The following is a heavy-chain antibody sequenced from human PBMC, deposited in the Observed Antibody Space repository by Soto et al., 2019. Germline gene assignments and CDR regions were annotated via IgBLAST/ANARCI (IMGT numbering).Heavy chain of an antibody. D-gene: IGHD1-26*01. CDR1: KFTFSDYS. V-gene: IGHV3-48*02. J-gene: IGHJ4*02. CDR3: AKGSYSGVYSDFDY. Sequence: GGFLRLSCAASKFTFSDYSMNWVRQAPGKGLEWVSYISISGSTIYYADSVSGRFTISRDNAKHSLFLPINSLRDEDTAVYFCAKGSYSGVYSDFDYWGQGTLVTVSS. CDR2: ISISGSTI.